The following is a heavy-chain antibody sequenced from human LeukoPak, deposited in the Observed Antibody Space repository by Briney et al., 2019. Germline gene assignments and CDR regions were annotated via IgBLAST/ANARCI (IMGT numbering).Heavy chain of an antibody. CDR1: GFTFDDYA. V-gene: IGHV3-9*01. CDR2: ISWNSGSI. CDR3: AKDREFTMVRGALDY. J-gene: IGHJ4*02. Sequence: PGGSLRLSCAASGFTFDDYAMHWVRQAPGKGLEWVSGISWNSGSIGYADSVKGRLTISRDNAKNSLYLQMNSLRAEDTALYYCAKDREFTMVRGALDYWGQGTLVTVSS. D-gene: IGHD3-10*01.